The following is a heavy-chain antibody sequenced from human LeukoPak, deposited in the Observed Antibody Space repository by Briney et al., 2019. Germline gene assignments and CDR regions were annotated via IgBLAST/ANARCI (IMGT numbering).Heavy chain of an antibody. Sequence: SQTLSLTCAISGDSVSSNNGAWSWIRQSPSRGLEWLGRTYYRSKRYNAYAGSLITLITNSPITSKNQFSRQLYAVAPAITAVYYCAKDVVTTGYDAFDYWGQGTLVTVSS. CDR2: TYYRSKRYN. D-gene: IGHD3-9*01. V-gene: IGHV6-1*01. J-gene: IGHJ4*02. CDR1: GDSVSSNNGA. CDR3: AKDVVTTGYDAFDY.